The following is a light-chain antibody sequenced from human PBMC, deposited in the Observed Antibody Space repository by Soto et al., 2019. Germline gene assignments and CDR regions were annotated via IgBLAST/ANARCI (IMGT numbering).Light chain of an antibody. CDR1: QSVSSN. CDR2: GAS. Sequence: IVMTQSPASLSVSPWERATLSCRASQSVSSNLAWYQQKPGQAPRLLFYGASTRATGIPARFSGSGSGTDFTLTISSLEPEDFAVYYCQQRSNWPPTFGQGTRLEIK. J-gene: IGKJ5*01. CDR3: QQRSNWPPT. V-gene: IGKV3-11*01.